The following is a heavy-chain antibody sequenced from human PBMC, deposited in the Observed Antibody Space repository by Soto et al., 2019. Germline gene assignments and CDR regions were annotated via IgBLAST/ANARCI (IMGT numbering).Heavy chain of an antibody. CDR1: GGSLSGYY. CDR3: ARGQEGVVATH. CDR2: IKDGGST. Sequence: QVQLQQWGAGLLKPSETLSLNCAVNGGSLSGYYWSWIRQPPGKGLEWIGEIKDGGSTNYSPSLRIRATISSGTSNSQSSLRLNSVTAADTGVYYCARGQEGVVATHWDQGTLVTVSP. J-gene: IGHJ4*02. V-gene: IGHV4-34*01. D-gene: IGHD5-12*01.